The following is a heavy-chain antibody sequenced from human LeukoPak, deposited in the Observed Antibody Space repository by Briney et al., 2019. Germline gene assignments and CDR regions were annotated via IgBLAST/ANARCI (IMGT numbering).Heavy chain of an antibody. V-gene: IGHV1-69*05. CDR2: IIPIFGTA. D-gene: IGHD2-2*01. J-gene: IGHJ6*03. CDR3: ARGNDIVVVPAAPLVQADYYYYYMDV. CDR1: GGTFSSYA. Sequence: GASVKVSCKASGGTFSSYAISWVRQAPGQGLEWMGGIIPIFGTANYAQKFQGRVTITTDESTSTAYMELSSLRSEDTAVYYCARGNDIVVVPAAPLVQADYYYYYMDVWGKGTTVTVSS.